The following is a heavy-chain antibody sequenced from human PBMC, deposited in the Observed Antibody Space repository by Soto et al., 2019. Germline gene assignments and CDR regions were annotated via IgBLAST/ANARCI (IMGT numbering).Heavy chain of an antibody. CDR3: ARDRLNDFWTGYLLFDN. CDR2: INAGNGNT. D-gene: IGHD3-3*01. J-gene: IGHJ4*02. V-gene: IGHV1-3*01. Sequence: ASVKVSCKASGYTFTSYAMHWVRQAPGQRLEWMGWINAGNGNTKYSQKFQGRVTITRDTSASTAYMELSSLRSEDTAVYYCARDRLNDFWTGYLLFDNWGQGSLVTVSS. CDR1: GYTFTSYA.